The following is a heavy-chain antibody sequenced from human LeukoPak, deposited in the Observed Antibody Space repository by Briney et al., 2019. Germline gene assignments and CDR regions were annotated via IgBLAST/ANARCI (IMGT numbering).Heavy chain of an antibody. CDR1: GGSFSRYF. J-gene: IGHJ6*03. V-gene: IGHV4-59*01. CDR2: IDHSGST. CDR3: AREYFSANYFFYYMDV. D-gene: IGHD3-3*01. Sequence: SETLSLTCTVSGGSFSRYFWTWIRQTPGKGLEWIGYIDHSGSTNYSPSLQSRVTISIDTSKSQFSLKLNSVTAADTAVYYCAREYFSANYFFYYMDVWGTGTTVTVSS.